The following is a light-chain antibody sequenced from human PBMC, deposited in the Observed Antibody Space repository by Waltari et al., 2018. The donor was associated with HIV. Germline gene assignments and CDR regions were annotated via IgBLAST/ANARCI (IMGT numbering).Light chain of an antibody. CDR2: NVS. J-gene: IGLJ2*01. Sequence: QSALTQPRSVSESPGQSVTISCTGTSSDVGAYNYVSWYQQHPGRAPKFIIYNVSERPPGDPDRFSGSKSGNTASLTISGLQAEDEADYYCSSYAGTSNFVLFGGGTKLTVL. V-gene: IGLV2-11*01. CDR3: SSYAGTSNFVL. CDR1: SSDVGAYNY.